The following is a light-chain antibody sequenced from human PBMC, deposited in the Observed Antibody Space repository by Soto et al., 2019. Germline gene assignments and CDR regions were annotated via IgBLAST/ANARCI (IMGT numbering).Light chain of an antibody. V-gene: IGLV4-69*01. Sequence: QLVLTQSPSASASLGASVKLTCTLSSGPSTYAIAWHQQQPEKGPRYFMKLNSDGSHSKGDGIPDRFSGSSSGAERYLTISSLQSEDEADYYCQTWGTGIHVVFGGGTKLTVL. CDR2: LNSDGSH. J-gene: IGLJ2*01. CDR3: QTWGTGIHVV. CDR1: SGPSTYA.